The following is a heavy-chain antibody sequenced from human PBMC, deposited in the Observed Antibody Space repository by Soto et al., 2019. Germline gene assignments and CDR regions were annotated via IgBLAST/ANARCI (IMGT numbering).Heavy chain of an antibody. D-gene: IGHD3-22*01. Sequence: SVKVSCKASGGNFSSYPISWVRQAPGQGLEWMGGIIPFFSTPNYAQRFQGRVTITADESTSTAYMELYSLRSEDTAIYYCARPQTHYYNSRGYYYVPFDYWGHGTLVTVSS. CDR1: GGNFSSYP. CDR2: IIPFFSTP. CDR3: ARPQTHYYNSRGYYYVPFDY. V-gene: IGHV1-69*13. J-gene: IGHJ4*01.